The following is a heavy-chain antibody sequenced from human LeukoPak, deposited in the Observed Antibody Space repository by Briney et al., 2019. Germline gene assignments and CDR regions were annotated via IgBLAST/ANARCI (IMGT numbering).Heavy chain of an antibody. J-gene: IGHJ4*02. CDR2: IIPILGIA. V-gene: IGHV1-69*02. CDR1: GGTFSSYT. CDR3: ARAAPVAGDFDY. Sequence: SVKVSCKASGGTFSSYTISWMQQAPGQGLEWMGRIIPILGIANYAQKFQGRVTITADKSTSTAYMEVSSLRSEDTAVYYCARAAPVAGDFDYWGQGTLVTVSS. D-gene: IGHD6-19*01.